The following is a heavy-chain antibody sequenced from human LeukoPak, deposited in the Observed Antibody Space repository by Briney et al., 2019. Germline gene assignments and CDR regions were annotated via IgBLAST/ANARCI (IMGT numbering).Heavy chain of an antibody. V-gene: IGHV1-8*01. J-gene: IGHJ5*02. CDR3: ARGQQLHFTLNWFDP. D-gene: IGHD6-13*01. CDR1: GYTFTSYD. Sequence: GASVKVPCKASGYTFTSYDINWVRQATGQGLEWMGWMNPNSGNTGYAQKFQGRVTMTRNTSISTAYMELSSLRSEDTAVYYCARGQQLHFTLNWFDPWGQGTLVTVSS. CDR2: MNPNSGNT.